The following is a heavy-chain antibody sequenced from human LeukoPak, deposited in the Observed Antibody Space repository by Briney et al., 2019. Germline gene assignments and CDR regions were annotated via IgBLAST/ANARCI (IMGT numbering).Heavy chain of an antibody. CDR1: GGSITSYY. V-gene: IGHV4-59*01. CDR3: TRGSIAYYYMDV. CDR2: IYYSGST. D-gene: IGHD3-22*01. J-gene: IGHJ6*03. Sequence: SETLSLTCTVSGGSITSYYWSWIRQPPGKGLEWIGYIYYSGSTNYNPSLKSRVTISVDTSKNQFSLKLSSVTAADTAVYYCTRGSIAYYYMDVWGKGTTVTISS.